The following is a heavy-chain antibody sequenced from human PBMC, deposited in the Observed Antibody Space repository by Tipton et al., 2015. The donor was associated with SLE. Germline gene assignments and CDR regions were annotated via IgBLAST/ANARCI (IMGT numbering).Heavy chain of an antibody. D-gene: IGHD6-19*01. V-gene: IGHV4-34*01. CDR2: INHSGRT. J-gene: IGHJ5*02. CDR1: DGSFSGYF. CDR3: AKTGPKKGSDWFRWFDP. Sequence: TLSLTCAVYDGSFSGYFWGWIRQPPGKGLEWLGEINHSGRTNYNPSLKSRVTISVDTSKNQFSLKLTSMTAADAAVYYCAKTGPKKGSDWFRWFDPWGQGTLVTVSS.